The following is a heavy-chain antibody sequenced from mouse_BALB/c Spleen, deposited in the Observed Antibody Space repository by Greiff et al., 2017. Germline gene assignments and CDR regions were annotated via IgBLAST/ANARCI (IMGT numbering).Heavy chain of an antibody. CDR1: GYTFTSYW. CDR3: AKQGDYAMDY. J-gene: IGHJ4*01. Sequence: DLVKPGASVKLSCKASGYTFTSYWINWIKQRPGQGLEWIGRIAPGSGSTYYNEMFKGKATLTVDTSSSTAYIQLSSLSSEDSAVYFCAKQGDYAMDYWGQGTSVTVSS. V-gene: IGHV1S41*01. CDR2: IAPGSGST.